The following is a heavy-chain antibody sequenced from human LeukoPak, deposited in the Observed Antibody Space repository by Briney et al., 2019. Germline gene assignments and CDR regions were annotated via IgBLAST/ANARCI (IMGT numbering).Heavy chain of an antibody. D-gene: IGHD1-26*01. CDR1: GFTFSSYN. CDR3: ARDPYSGSYGADYYYYMDV. Sequence: GGSLRLSCAASGFTFSSYNMNWVRQTPGQGLEWVSSITSGSSHIYYADSVKGRFTISRDNAKSSLYLQMKSLRAEDTAVYYCARDPYSGSYGADYYYYMDVWGKGTTVTISS. CDR2: ITSGSSHI. V-gene: IGHV3-21*01. J-gene: IGHJ6*03.